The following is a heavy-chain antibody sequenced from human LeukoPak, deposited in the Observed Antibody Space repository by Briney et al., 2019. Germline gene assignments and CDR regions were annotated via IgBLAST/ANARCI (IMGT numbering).Heavy chain of an antibody. Sequence: GGSLRLSCVASGFTFSSYEMNWVRQAPGKGLEWLSYIGSSDSTTHYADSVKGRFTISRDNAKNSLYLQMNSLRAEDTAIYYCAELGITMIGGVWGKGTTVTISS. CDR3: AELGITMIGGV. CDR1: GFTFSSYE. J-gene: IGHJ6*04. V-gene: IGHV3-48*03. CDR2: IGSSDSTT. D-gene: IGHD3-10*02.